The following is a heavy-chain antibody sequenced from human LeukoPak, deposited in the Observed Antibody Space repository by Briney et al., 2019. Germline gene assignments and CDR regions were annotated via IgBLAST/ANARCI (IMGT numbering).Heavy chain of an antibody. CDR3: TRPYYYGSGSTPH. CDR2: INSDGSNK. D-gene: IGHD3-10*01. J-gene: IGHJ4*02. Sequence: GGSLRLSCAVSGFTFSTYWMHWVRQAPGKGRVRVSLINSDGSNKIYADSVKGRFTISRDNAKNTLYLQMNSLRAEDTAVYYCTRPYYYGSGSTPHWGQGTLVTVSS. V-gene: IGHV3-74*01. CDR1: GFTFSTYW.